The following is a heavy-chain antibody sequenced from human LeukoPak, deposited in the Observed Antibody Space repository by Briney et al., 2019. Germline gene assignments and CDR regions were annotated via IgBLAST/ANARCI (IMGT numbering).Heavy chain of an antibody. CDR1: GGSFSAYY. Sequence: SETLSLTCAVYGGSFSAYYWSWIRQPPGKGLEWIGEINHSGSTNYNPSLKSRVTISVDTSKNQFSLKLSSVTAADTAVYYCARRGSSGVFDYWGQGTLVTVSS. CDR3: ARRGSSGVFDY. D-gene: IGHD6-19*01. CDR2: INHSGST. J-gene: IGHJ4*02. V-gene: IGHV4-34*01.